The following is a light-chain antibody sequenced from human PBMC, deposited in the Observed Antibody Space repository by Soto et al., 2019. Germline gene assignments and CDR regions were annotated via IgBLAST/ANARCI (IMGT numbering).Light chain of an antibody. Sequence: DIVLTQSPGTPSLSPGERATLSCGASQSINSRSLAWYQQKPGQAPRLLIYDASSRATGIPDRFSASGSGTDFTLTISSLEPEDFAVYYCQQYVASPYTFGQGTKVEIK. CDR1: QSINSRS. CDR2: DAS. J-gene: IGKJ2*01. V-gene: IGKV3-20*01. CDR3: QQYVASPYT.